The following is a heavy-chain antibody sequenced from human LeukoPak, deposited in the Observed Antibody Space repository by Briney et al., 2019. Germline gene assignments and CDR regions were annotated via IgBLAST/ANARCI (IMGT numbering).Heavy chain of an antibody. CDR3: GRDPRLGIRGYTYGYIEY. J-gene: IGHJ4*02. CDR2: INTNTGNL. V-gene: IGHV7-4-1*02. D-gene: IGHD5-18*01. CDR1: GYTFSSYT. Sequence: ATVKVSCKTSGYTFSSYTITWVRQAPGQGLQWMGWINTNTGNLTYAQGFTGRYVFSLDTSVSTAYLQISGLTADNTAVYFCGRDPRLGIRGYTYGYIEYWGQGTLVTVYS.